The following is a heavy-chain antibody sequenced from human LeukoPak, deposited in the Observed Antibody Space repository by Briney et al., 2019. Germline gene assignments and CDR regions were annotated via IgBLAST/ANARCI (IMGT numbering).Heavy chain of an antibody. Sequence: ASVKVSCKASGYTFTSYGISWVRQAPGQGLEWMGLISAYNGSTNYAQKLQGRVTMTTDTSTSTAYMELRSLRSDDTAVYYCARVGSGSYYYYGMDVWGQGTTVTVSS. D-gene: IGHD1-26*01. J-gene: IGHJ6*02. CDR2: ISAYNGST. CDR1: GYTFTSYG. V-gene: IGHV1-18*01. CDR3: ARVGSGSYYYYGMDV.